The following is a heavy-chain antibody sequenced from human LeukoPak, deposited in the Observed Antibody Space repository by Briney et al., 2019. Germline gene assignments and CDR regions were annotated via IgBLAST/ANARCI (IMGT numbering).Heavy chain of an antibody. CDR2: IYYSGST. Sequence: LRLSCAASGFTFSSYWMHWIRQHPGKGLEWIGYIYYSGSTYYNPSLKSRVTISVDTSKNQFSLKLSSVTAADTAVYYCARVDTMVRGAYYFDYWGQGTLVTVSS. CDR3: ARVDTMVRGAYYFDY. D-gene: IGHD3-10*01. V-gene: IGHV4-31*02. CDR1: GFTFSSYW. J-gene: IGHJ4*02.